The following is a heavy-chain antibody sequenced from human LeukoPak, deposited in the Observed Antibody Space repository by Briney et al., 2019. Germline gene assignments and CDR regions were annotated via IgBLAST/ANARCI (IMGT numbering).Heavy chain of an antibody. Sequence: GGPLRLSCAASGFTFSDYYMSWIRQAPGKGLEWVSYISSSGNTISYADSVKGRFIISRDNAKNSLYLQMNSLRAEDTAVYYCARRSTSSRRDFDYWGQGTLVTVSS. CDR3: ARRSTSSRRDFDY. D-gene: IGHD6-6*01. J-gene: IGHJ4*02. CDR1: GFTFSDYY. V-gene: IGHV3-11*04. CDR2: ISSSGNTI.